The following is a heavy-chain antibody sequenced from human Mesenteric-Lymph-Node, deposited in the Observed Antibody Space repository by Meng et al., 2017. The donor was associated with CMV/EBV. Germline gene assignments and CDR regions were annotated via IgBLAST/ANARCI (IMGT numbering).Heavy chain of an antibody. CDR2: ISYDGNNK. V-gene: IGHV3-30-3*01. J-gene: IGHJ5*02. Sequence: GESLKISCAASGFMFSSYSMHWGRQAPGKGPEWVALISYDGNNKDYADSVKGRFTISRDNSKNTLYLQMNSLRAEDTAVYYCARVEKVGWYSSSWPPTRWFDPWGQGTLVTVSS. D-gene: IGHD6-13*01. CDR3: ARVEKVGWYSSSWPPTRWFDP. CDR1: GFMFSSYS.